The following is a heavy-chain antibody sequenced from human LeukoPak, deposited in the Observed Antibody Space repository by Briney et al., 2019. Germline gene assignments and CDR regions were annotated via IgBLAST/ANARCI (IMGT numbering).Heavy chain of an antibody. CDR1: GFTFSSYG. Sequence: GRSPRLSCAASGFTFSSYGMHWVRQAPGKGLEWVAVISYDGSNKYYADSVKGRFTISRDNSKNTLYLQMNSLRAEDTAVYYCAYSGSYTEAFDIWGQGTTVTVSS. CDR2: ISYDGSNK. J-gene: IGHJ3*02. D-gene: IGHD1-26*01. CDR3: AYSGSYTEAFDI. V-gene: IGHV3-30*03.